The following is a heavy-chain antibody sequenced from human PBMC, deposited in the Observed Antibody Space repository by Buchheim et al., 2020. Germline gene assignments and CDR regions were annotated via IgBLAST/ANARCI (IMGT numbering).Heavy chain of an antibody. CDR1: GFTFSSYA. CDR2: ISYDGSNK. Sequence: QVQLVESGGGVVQPGRSLRLSCAASGFTFSSYAMHWVRQAPGKGLEWVAVISYDGSNKYYADSVKGRFTIYRDNSKNTLYLQMNSLRAEDTAVYYCARDALLYCSSTSCSSGSDYWGQGTL. D-gene: IGHD2-2*01. J-gene: IGHJ4*02. V-gene: IGHV3-30*04. CDR3: ARDALLYCSSTSCSSGSDY.